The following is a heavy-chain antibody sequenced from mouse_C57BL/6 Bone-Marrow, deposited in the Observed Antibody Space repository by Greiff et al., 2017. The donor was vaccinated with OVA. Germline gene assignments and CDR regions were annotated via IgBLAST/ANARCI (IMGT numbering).Heavy chain of an antibody. D-gene: IGHD2-1*01. CDR3: ARDAIYYGAMDY. CDR1: GFTFSDFY. Sequence: EVKVVESGGGLVQSGRSLRLSCATSGFTFSDFYMEWVRQAPGKGLEWIAASRNKANDYTTEYSASVKGRFIVSRDTSQSILYLQMNALRAEDTAIYYCARDAIYYGAMDYWGQGTSVTVSS. V-gene: IGHV7-1*01. J-gene: IGHJ4*01. CDR2: SRNKANDYTT.